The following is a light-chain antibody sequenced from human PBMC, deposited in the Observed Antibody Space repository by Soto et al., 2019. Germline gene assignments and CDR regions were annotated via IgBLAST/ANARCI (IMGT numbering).Light chain of an antibody. Sequence: EIVLTQPPGTLSLSPGERATLFCRASQSVISNHLGWYRQKPGQAPRLLIYAASSRATGIPDRFSGSGSGTEFTLTISRLESEDFAVYYCQQYGRSPTTFGQGTKVGIK. CDR3: QQYGRSPTT. J-gene: IGKJ1*01. CDR1: QSVISNH. V-gene: IGKV3-20*01. CDR2: AAS.